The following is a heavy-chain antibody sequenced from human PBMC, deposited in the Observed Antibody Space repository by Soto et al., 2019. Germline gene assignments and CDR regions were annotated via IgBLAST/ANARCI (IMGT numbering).Heavy chain of an antibody. CDR2: IIPIFGTA. D-gene: IGHD3-9*01. Sequence: GASVKVSCKASGGTFSSYAISWVRQAPGQGLEWKGGIIPIFGTANYAQKFQGRVTITADESTSTSYMELSSLRSEDTAVYYCARPQNDILTDSYTNYFDPWGQGTLVTVSS. V-gene: IGHV1-69*13. CDR3: ARPQNDILTDSYTNYFDP. J-gene: IGHJ5*02. CDR1: GGTFSSYA.